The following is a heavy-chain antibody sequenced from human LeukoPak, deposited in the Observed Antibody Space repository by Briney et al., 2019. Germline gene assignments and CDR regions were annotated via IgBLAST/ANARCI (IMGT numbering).Heavy chain of an antibody. V-gene: IGHV1-2*04. CDR1: GYTFTGYY. CDR2: INPNSGGT. Sequence: ASVTVSCKASGYTFTGYYMHWVRQAPGQGLEWMGWINPNSGGTNYAQKFQGWVTMTRDTSISTAYMELSRLRSDDTAVYYCARAPTKYDSSGYAIDYWGQGTLVTVSS. CDR3: ARAPTKYDSSGYAIDY. D-gene: IGHD3-22*01. J-gene: IGHJ4*02.